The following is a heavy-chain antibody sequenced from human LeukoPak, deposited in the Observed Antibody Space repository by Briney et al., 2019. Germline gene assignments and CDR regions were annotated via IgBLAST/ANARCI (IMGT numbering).Heavy chain of an antibody. V-gene: IGHV4-30-4*08. CDR2: IYYSGST. D-gene: IGHD5-24*01. CDR3: ARVAEEMATIALFDY. CDR1: GGSISSGDYY. J-gene: IGHJ4*02. Sequence: SETLSLTCTVSGGSISSGDYYWSWIRQPPGKGLEWIGYIYYSGSTYYNPSLKSRVTISVDTSKNQFSLKLSSVTAAGTAVYYCARVAEEMATIALFDYWGQGTLVTVSS.